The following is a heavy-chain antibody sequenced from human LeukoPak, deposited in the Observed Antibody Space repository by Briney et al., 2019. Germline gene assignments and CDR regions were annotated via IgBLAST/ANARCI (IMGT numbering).Heavy chain of an antibody. Sequence: ASVKVSCKTSGYTFTNYSINWVRQPPGQGLELIGLITTYNSDTNYAKPLQDRVTTTTDTSTSTGYMELRSLRSDDTAVYYCARDMYSSGRVPFDYWGQGNLVTVSS. D-gene: IGHD6-19*01. CDR3: ARDMYSSGRVPFDY. V-gene: IGHV1-18*01. J-gene: IGHJ4*02. CDR1: GYTFTNYS. CDR2: ITTYNSDT.